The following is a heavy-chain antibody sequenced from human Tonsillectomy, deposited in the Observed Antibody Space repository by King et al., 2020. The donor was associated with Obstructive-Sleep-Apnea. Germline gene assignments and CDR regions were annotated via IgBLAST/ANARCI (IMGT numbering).Heavy chain of an antibody. V-gene: IGHV3-30*18. CDR2: ISYDGSNK. CDR1: GFTFSSYG. Sequence: HVQLVQSGGGVVQPGRSLRLSCAASGFTFSSYGMHWVRQAPGKGLEWGAVISYDGSNKYYADSVKGRFTISRENSKNTLYLQMNSLRAEDTAVYYCAKLIPDYDILIGYWDYWGQGTLVTVSS. J-gene: IGHJ4*02. D-gene: IGHD3-9*01. CDR3: AKLIPDYDILIGYWDY.